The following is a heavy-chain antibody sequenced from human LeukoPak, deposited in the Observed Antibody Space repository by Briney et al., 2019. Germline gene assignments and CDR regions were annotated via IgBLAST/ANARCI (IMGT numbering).Heavy chain of an antibody. CDR3: ARVGGSGSYYPYYYYYMDV. D-gene: IGHD3-10*01. Sequence: SETLSLTCTVSGGSISSYYWSWLRQPPGKGLEWIGEINHSGSTNYNPSLKSRVTISVDTSKNQFSLKLSSVTAADTAVYYCARVGGSGSYYPYYYYYMDVWGKGTTVTISS. J-gene: IGHJ6*03. CDR1: GGSISSYY. V-gene: IGHV4-34*01. CDR2: INHSGST.